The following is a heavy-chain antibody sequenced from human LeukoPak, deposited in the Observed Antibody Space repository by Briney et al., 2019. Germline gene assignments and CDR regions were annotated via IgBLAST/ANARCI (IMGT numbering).Heavy chain of an antibody. CDR1: GVTFSDYY. CDR3: VGGDRKIDY. D-gene: IGHD2-21*02. Sequence: PGGSLRLSCAASGVTFSDYYMSWIRQTPEKGLEWVSYITSSGSYTNYADSVKGRFTITRDNAKHSLYLQMNSLRAEDTAVYYCVGGDRKIDYWGQGTLVTVSS. V-gene: IGHV3-11*06. CDR2: ITSSGSYT. J-gene: IGHJ4*02.